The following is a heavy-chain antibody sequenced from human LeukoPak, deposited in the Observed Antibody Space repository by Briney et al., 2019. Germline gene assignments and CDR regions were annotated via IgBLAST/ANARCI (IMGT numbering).Heavy chain of an antibody. CDR1: GFTFSSYG. D-gene: IGHD3-10*01. Sequence: PGGSLRLSCAASGFTFSSYGMHWVRQAPGKGLEWVAVIWYDGSNKHYADSVKGRFTISRDNSKNTLYLQMNSLRAEDTAVYYCAKDWDYGPGSYEGPHYWGQGTLVTVSS. CDR3: AKDWDYGPGSYEGPHY. V-gene: IGHV3-33*06. J-gene: IGHJ4*02. CDR2: IWYDGSNK.